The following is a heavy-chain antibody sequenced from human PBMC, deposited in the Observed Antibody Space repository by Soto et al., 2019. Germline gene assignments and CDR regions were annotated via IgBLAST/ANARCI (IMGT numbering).Heavy chain of an antibody. J-gene: IGHJ4*02. D-gene: IGHD3-16*01. CDR1: GFAFSNYW. CDR2: TYPGDSAT. Sequence: PGESLKISCKTSGFAFSNYWVGWVRRMPGKGFEWMGITYPGDSATKYSPSFQGHVTISSDKSTNTAYLQWSSLRASDTAIYFCAAKHSHDTDPLWPYWGQGTLVTVSS. V-gene: IGHV5-51*01. CDR3: AAKHSHDTDPLWPY.